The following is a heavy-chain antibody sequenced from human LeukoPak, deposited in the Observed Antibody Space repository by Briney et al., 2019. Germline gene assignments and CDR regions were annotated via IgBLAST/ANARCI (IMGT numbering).Heavy chain of an antibody. CDR3: ASTYYYDSSGYSDAFDI. V-gene: IGHV1-69*13. CDR1: GGTFSSYA. D-gene: IGHD3-22*01. J-gene: IGHJ3*02. CDR2: IIPIFGTA. Sequence: SVKVSCKASGGTFSSYAISWVRQAPGQGLEWTGGIIPIFGTANYAQKFQGRVTITADESTSTAYMELSSLRSEDTAVYYCASTYYYDSSGYSDAFDIWGQGTMVTVSS.